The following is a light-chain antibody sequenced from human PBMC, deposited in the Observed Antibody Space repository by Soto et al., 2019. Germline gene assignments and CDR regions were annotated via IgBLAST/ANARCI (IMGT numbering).Light chain of an antibody. Sequence: EIVLTQSPGPLSLSPGESVTLSCRANQRISSNYLAWYQQKPGQAPRLLIYGASHRATGIPDRFSGGGSGTDFTLTIRRLEPEDFAVYYCHQYGISLITFGQGTRLEIK. CDR1: QRISSNY. CDR2: GAS. J-gene: IGKJ5*01. CDR3: HQYGISLIT. V-gene: IGKV3-20*01.